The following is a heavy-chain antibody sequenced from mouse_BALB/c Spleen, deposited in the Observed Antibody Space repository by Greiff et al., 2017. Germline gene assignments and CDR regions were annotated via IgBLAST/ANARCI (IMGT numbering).Heavy chain of an antibody. CDR3: ARDSPLAY. CDR1: GFNIKDTY. V-gene: IGHV14-3*02. Sequence: VQLKQSGAELVKPGASVKLSCTASGFNIKDTYMHWVKQRPEQGLEWIGRIDPANGNTKYDPKFQGKATITADTSSNTAYLQLSSLTSEDTAVYYCARDSPLAYWGQGTLVTVSA. J-gene: IGHJ3*01. CDR2: IDPANGNT.